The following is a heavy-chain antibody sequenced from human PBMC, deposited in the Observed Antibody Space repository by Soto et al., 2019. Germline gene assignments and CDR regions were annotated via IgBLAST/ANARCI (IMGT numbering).Heavy chain of an antibody. D-gene: IGHD2-15*01. CDR2: IWYDGSNK. V-gene: IGHV3-33*03. CDR3: AKDMNVVVVAATVHDDAFDI. Sequence: PGGSLRLSCAASGFTFSSYGMHWVRQAPGKGLEWVAVIWYDGSNKYYADSVKGRFTISRDNAKNSLYLQMNSLRAEDTALYYCAKDMNVVVVAATVHDDAFDIWGQGTMVTVSS. J-gene: IGHJ3*02. CDR1: GFTFSSYG.